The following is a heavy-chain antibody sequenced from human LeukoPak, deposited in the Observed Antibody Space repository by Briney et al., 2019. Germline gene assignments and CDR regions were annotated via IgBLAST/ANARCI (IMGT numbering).Heavy chain of an antibody. V-gene: IGHV3-21*01. CDR2: FSSSSSYI. CDR3: ARDQQGDYVWGSYRYTPLPFDY. J-gene: IGHJ4*02. CDR1: GFTFSSYP. D-gene: IGHD3-16*02. Sequence: GGSLRLSCAASGFTFSSYPMHWVRQAPGEGLEWVSSFSSSSSYIYYADSVKGRFTISRDNAKNSLYLQMNSLRAEDTAVYYCARDQQGDYVWGSYRYTPLPFDYWGQGTLVTVSS.